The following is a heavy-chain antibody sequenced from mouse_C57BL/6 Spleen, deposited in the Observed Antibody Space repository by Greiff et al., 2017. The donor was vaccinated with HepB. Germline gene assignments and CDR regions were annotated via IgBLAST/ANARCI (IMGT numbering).Heavy chain of an antibody. CDR1: GFTFSDYY. CDR3: ARDMITTGPWYFDV. J-gene: IGHJ1*03. CDR2: INYDGSST. Sequence: EVQLQQSEGGLVQPGSSMKLSCTASGFTFSDYYMAWVRQVPEKGLEWVANINYDGSSTYYLDSLKSRFIISRDNAKNILYLQMSSLKSEDTATYYCARDMITTGPWYFDVWGTGTTVTVSS. D-gene: IGHD2-4*01. V-gene: IGHV5-16*01.